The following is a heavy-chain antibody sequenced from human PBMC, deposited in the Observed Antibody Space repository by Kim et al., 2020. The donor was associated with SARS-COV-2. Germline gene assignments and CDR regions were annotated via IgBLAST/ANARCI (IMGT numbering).Heavy chain of an antibody. CDR3: ARGKKIPTRGGCSSTSCYRTWWFDP. CDR1: GGSFSGYY. V-gene: IGHV4-34*01. J-gene: IGHJ5*02. D-gene: IGHD2-2*01. CDR2: INHSGST. Sequence: SETLSLTCAVYGGSFSGYYWSWIRQPPGKGLEWIGEINHSGSTNYNPSLKSRVTILVDTSKNQFSLELSSVTAADTAVYYCARGKKIPTRGGCSSTSCYRTWWFDPWGQGTMVTVSS.